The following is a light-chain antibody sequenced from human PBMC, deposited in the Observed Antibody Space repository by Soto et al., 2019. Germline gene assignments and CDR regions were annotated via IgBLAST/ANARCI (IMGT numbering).Light chain of an antibody. CDR1: QSVSSK. Sequence: EIVMTQSPATLSVSPGERATFSCRASQSVSSKLAWYQQKPGQAPRLLIYGASTRATGIPARFSGSGSGTEFTLTISSLQSEDFAVYYCQQCNSWPRTFGQGTKVEMK. CDR2: GAS. J-gene: IGKJ1*01. CDR3: QQCNSWPRT. V-gene: IGKV3-15*01.